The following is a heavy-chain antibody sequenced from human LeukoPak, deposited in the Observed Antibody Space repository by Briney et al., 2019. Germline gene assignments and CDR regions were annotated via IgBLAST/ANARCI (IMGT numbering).Heavy chain of an antibody. J-gene: IGHJ4*02. CDR1: GFTFTIYY. D-gene: IGHD6-19*01. Sequence: PGRCLRLSCAASGFTFTIYYMHGVRGAPGKGLVGGAVISYDGSNKYYADSLRGRFTIPRDNSKNTLYLQMNSLRAEDTDVYYCAKDQSDSSGCWTFDYWGQGTLVTVSS. CDR3: AKDQSDSSGCWTFDY. CDR2: ISYDGSNK. V-gene: IGHV3-30*18.